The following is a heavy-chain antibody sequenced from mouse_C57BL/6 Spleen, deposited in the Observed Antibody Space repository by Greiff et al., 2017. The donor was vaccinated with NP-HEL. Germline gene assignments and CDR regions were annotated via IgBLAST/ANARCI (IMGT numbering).Heavy chain of an antibody. Sequence: DVKLVESGGGLVQPKGSLKLSCAASGFSFNTYAMNWVRQAPGKGLEWVARIRSKSNNYATYYADSVKDRFTISRDDSESMLYLQMNNLKTEDTAMYYCVRQGGTRYFDVWGTGTTVTVSS. V-gene: IGHV10-1*01. CDR2: IRSKSNNYAT. CDR3: VRQGGTRYFDV. J-gene: IGHJ1*03. CDR1: GFSFNTYA. D-gene: IGHD4-1*01.